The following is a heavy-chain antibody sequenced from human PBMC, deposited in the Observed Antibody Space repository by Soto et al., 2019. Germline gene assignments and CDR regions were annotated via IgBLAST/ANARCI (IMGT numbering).Heavy chain of an antibody. J-gene: IGHJ5*02. V-gene: IGHV4-4*02. CDR2: IYHSGST. D-gene: IGHD3-9*01. CDR1: AGSISSSNW. CDR3: ARARTMSSRWLSLFDP. Sequence: QVQLQESGPGLVKPSGTLSLTCAVSAGSISSSNWWSWVRQPPGKGLEWIGEIYHSGSTNYNPSLKSRVTISVDKSKNQFSLKLSSVTAADTAVYHCARARTMSSRWLSLFDPWGQGTLVTVSS.